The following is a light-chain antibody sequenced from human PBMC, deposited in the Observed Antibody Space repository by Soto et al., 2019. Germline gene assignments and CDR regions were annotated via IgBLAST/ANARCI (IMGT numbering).Light chain of an antibody. Sequence: QSALTQPASVSESPGQSVTISCTGTSSDVGGYDYVSWYQQHPGKAPQLLIYDVSIRPSGVSDRFSGSKSGNTASLTISGFQAEDEADYYCNLYTSSSTVAFGGGTKLTVL. J-gene: IGLJ2*01. CDR3: NLYTSSSTVA. V-gene: IGLV2-14*01. CDR2: DVS. CDR1: SSDVGGYDY.